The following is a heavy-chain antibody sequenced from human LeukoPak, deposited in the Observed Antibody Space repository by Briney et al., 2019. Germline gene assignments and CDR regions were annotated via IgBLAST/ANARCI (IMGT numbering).Heavy chain of an antibody. CDR3: ASQTIWGLQPYYFDY. CDR2: IFGSGST. CDR1: GGSISSSSYY. V-gene: IGHV4-39*07. J-gene: IGHJ4*02. Sequence: PSETLSLTCTVSGGSISSSSYYWGWIRQPPGKGLEWIGSIFGSGSTYYNPSLKSRVTISVDTSKNQFSLKLSSVTAADTAVNYCASQTIWGLQPYYFDYWGQGTRVTVSS. D-gene: IGHD3-16*01.